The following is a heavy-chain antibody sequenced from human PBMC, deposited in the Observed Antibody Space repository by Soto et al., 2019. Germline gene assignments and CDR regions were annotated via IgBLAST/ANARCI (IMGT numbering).Heavy chain of an antibody. J-gene: IGHJ6*02. CDR3: ARDYVGYYDSSGYYPFYYYSGIDV. D-gene: IGHD3-22*01. V-gene: IGHV1-69*14. CDR2: IIPIFGTA. Sequence: QVQLVQSGAEVKKPGSSVKVSCKASGGTFSSYAISWVRQAPGQGLEWMGGIIPIFGTANYAQKFQGRVTITPDKSTSTADMELSSLRSEDTAVYYCARDYVGYYDSSGYYPFYYYSGIDVWGQGTTVTVSS. CDR1: GGTFSSYA.